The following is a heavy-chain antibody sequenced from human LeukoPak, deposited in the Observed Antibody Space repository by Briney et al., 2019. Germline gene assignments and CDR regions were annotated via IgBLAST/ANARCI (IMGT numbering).Heavy chain of an antibody. Sequence: ASVKVSCKASGYTFTGYYMHWVRQAPGQGLEWMGWINPNSGGTNYAQKFQGRVTMTRGTSISTAYMELSRLRSDDTAVYYCAREKEDAGRPYYYYYYMDVWGKGTTVTVSS. CDR3: AREKEDAGRPYYYYYYMDV. CDR1: GYTFTGYY. J-gene: IGHJ6*03. V-gene: IGHV1-2*02. D-gene: IGHD2-15*01. CDR2: INPNSGGT.